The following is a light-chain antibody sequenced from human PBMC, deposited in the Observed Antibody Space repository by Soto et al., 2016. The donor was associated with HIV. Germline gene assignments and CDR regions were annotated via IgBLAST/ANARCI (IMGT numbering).Light chain of an antibody. CDR1: QGISNY. CDR2: AAS. Sequence: DIQMTQSPSAMSASVGDRVTITCRASQGISNYLAWFQQKPGKVPKRLISAASTLQSGVPVKVQSAVDLGQNSLSQSAACSLKICNYYCLQHDSFPXTFGGGTKVEIK. J-gene: IGKJ4*01. CDR3: LQHDSFPXT. V-gene: IGKV1-17*03.